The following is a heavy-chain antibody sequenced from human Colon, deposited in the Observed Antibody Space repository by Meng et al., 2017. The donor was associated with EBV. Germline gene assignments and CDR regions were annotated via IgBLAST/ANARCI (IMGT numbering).Heavy chain of an antibody. CDR2: IYYSGST. V-gene: IGHV4-30-4*01. J-gene: IGHJ4*02. D-gene: IGHD5-12*01. CDR1: GGSISSGDYY. CDR3: ARDRGGLGAFDY. Sequence: QGQLQESGPGLVKPSQTLSLTCPVSGGSISSGDYYWSWIRQPPGKGLEWIGYIYYSGSTYYNPSLKSRVTISVDTSKNQFSLKLSSVTAADTAVYYCARDRGGLGAFDYWGQGTLVTVSS.